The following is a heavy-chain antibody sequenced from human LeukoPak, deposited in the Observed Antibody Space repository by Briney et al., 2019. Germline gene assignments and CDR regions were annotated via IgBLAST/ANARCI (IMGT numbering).Heavy chain of an antibody. CDR2: INPSGGST. Sequence: GASVKVSCKASGYTFTSYYMHWVRQAPGQGLEWMGIINPSGGSTSYAQKFQGRVTMTRDMSTSTVYMELSSLRSEDTAVYYCASDRSGSYYKASLWCQGTLVTVSS. J-gene: IGHJ4*02. CDR3: ASDRSGSYYKASL. D-gene: IGHD3-10*01. V-gene: IGHV1-46*01. CDR1: GYTFTSYY.